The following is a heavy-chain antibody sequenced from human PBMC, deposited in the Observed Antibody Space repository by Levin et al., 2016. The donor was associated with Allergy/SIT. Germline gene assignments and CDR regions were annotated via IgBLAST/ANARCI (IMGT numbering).Heavy chain of an antibody. D-gene: IGHD6-6*01. V-gene: IGHV1-69*13. J-gene: IGHJ6*02. CDR3: ARGPYDTLRYLGYSSSHSSHGSIYYYYGMDV. Sequence: SVKVSCKASGGTFSSYAISWVRQAPGQGLEWMGGIIPIFGTANYAQKFQGRVTITADESTSTAYMELSSLRSEDTAVYYCARGPYDTLRYLGYSSSHSSHGSIYYYYGMDVWGQGTTVTVSS. CDR1: GGTFSSYA. CDR2: IIPIFGTA.